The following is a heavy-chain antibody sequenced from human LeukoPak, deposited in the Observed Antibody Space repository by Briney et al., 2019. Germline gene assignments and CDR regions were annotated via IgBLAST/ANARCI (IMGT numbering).Heavy chain of an antibody. Sequence: ASVKVSCKASGYTFTGYYMHWVRQAPGQGLEWMGWINPNSGGTNYAQKFQGRVTMTRDTSISTAYMELSRLRSDDTAVYYCARVSAVLRFLEWGIDAFDIWGQGTMVTVSS. V-gene: IGHV1-2*02. J-gene: IGHJ3*02. D-gene: IGHD3-3*01. CDR2: INPNSGGT. CDR1: GYTFTGYY. CDR3: ARVSAVLRFLEWGIDAFDI.